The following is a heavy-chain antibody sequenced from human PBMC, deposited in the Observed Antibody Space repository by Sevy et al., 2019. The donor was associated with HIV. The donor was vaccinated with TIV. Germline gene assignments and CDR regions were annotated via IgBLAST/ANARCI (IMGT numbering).Heavy chain of an antibody. J-gene: IGHJ4*02. D-gene: IGHD1-26*01. CDR2: ISGSGGST. CDR3: AKWSELPSSPFDY. Sequence: GGSLRLSCAASGFTFSNYAMSWVRQAPGKGLEWVSAISGSGGSTYYADSVKGRFTISRDNSKNRLFLQMNSLRAEDTAVYLCAKWSELPSSPFDYWGQGTLVTVSS. CDR1: GFTFSNYA. V-gene: IGHV3-23*01.